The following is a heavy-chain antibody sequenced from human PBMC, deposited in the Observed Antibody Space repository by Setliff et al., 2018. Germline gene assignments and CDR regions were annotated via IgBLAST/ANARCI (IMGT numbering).Heavy chain of an antibody. Sequence: PSETLSLTCTVSGGSISRSSYYWGWIRQPPGKGLEWIGSIFYDGTTYYTPSLKSRVTMSIDTSKNQFSLKLSSVTAADTAVYYCARKGISALSGAFDMWGQGTMVTVSS. J-gene: IGHJ3*02. CDR1: GGSISRSSYY. D-gene: IGHD1-26*01. V-gene: IGHV4-39*07. CDR3: ARKGISALSGAFDM. CDR2: IFYDGTT.